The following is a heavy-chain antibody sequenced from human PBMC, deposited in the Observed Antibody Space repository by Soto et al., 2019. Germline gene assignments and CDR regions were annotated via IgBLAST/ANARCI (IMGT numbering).Heavy chain of an antibody. Sequence: PGGSLRLSCAASGFTFSSYSMNWVRQAPGKGLEWVSYISSSSSTIYYADSVKGRFTISRDNAKNSLYLQMNSLRDEDTAVYYCASLTHFGGRYDSSGRRNYYGMDVWGQGTTVTVSS. J-gene: IGHJ6*02. CDR2: ISSSSSTI. V-gene: IGHV3-48*02. CDR1: GFTFSSYS. D-gene: IGHD3-22*01. CDR3: ASLTHFGGRYDSSGRRNYYGMDV.